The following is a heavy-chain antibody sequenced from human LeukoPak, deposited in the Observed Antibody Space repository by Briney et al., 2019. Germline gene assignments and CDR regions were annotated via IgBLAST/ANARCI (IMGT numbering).Heavy chain of an antibody. CDR3: ATNLTDMVCVDY. D-gene: IGHD5-18*01. CDR1: GFSSYA. Sequence: GGSLRLSCAASGFSSYAMSWVRQAPGKGLEWVSGISGSGGSTYYADSVKGRFTISRDNSKNTLYLQMNSLRAEDTAVYYCATNLTDMVCVDYWGQGTLVTVSS. V-gene: IGHV3-23*01. J-gene: IGHJ4*02. CDR2: ISGSGGST.